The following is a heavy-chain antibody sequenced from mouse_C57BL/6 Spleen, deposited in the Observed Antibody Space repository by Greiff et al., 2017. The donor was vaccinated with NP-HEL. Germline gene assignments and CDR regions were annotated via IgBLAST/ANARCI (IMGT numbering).Heavy chain of an antibody. CDR2: ISSGSSTI. CDR3: ARNDGYYGWFAY. Sequence: EVMLVESGGGLVKPGGSLKLSCAASGFTFSDYGMHWVRQAPEKGPEWVAYISSGSSTIYYADTVKGRFTISRDNAKNTLFLQMTSLRSEDTAMYYCARNDGYYGWFAYWGQGTLVTVSA. V-gene: IGHV5-17*01. J-gene: IGHJ3*01. CDR1: GFTFSDYG. D-gene: IGHD2-3*01.